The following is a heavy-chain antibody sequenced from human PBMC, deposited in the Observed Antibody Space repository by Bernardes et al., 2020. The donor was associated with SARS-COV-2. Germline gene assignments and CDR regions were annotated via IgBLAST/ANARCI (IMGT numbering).Heavy chain of an antibody. V-gene: IGHV3-21*01. CDR2: ISSGSSDI. D-gene: IGHD3-22*01. CDR1: GFTFSTYS. CDR3: ARGWSSGYYYASYFDY. J-gene: IGHJ4*02. Sequence: GGSLGLSCAASGFTFSTYSMNWVRQAPGKGLEWLSSISSGSSDIYYADSVKGRFTISRDNAKNSLYLQMNSLRAEDTAVYYCARGWSSGYYYASYFDYWGQGTLVTVSS.